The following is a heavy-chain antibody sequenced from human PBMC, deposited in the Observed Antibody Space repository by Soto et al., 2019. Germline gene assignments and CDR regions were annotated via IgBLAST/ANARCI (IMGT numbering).Heavy chain of an antibody. CDR3: AKDQHYGMAV. J-gene: IGHJ6*02. Sequence: QVQLVESGGGVVQPGRSLRLSCAASGFTFSSYGMHWVRQAPGKGLEWVAVISYDGSNKYYADSVKGRFTISRDNSKNTLYLQMNSLRAEDTAVYYCAKDQHYGMAVWGQGTTVTVSS. V-gene: IGHV3-30*18. CDR2: ISYDGSNK. CDR1: GFTFSSYG.